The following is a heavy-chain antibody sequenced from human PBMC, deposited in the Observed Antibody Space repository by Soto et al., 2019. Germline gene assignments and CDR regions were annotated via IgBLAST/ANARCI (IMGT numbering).Heavy chain of an antibody. CDR1: GDSVTTSY. J-gene: IGHJ4*02. Sequence: QVQLQESGPGLLKPSETLTLTCTVSGDSVTTSYWSWVRQAAGQGLQWLGRIYPSGEINYNPSLRSRLTISTDTYMNQFSLTLTSVTAADTARYDCARGQQPMGLDKWGRGILVTVSS. CDR3: ARGQQPMGLDK. D-gene: IGHD2-2*01. CDR2: IYPSGEI. V-gene: IGHV4-4*07.